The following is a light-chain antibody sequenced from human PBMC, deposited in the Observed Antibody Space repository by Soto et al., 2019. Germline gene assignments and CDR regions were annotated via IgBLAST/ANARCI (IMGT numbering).Light chain of an antibody. CDR3: QQYGSSPKT. Sequence: EIVLTQSPGTLSLSPGERATLSCRASQSVSSNYLAWFQQKPGQAPRLLIYTASSRATGIPDRFSGSGSGTDFHLTIIRLEPEDFAVYYCQQYGSSPKTFGQGTKVEI. CDR2: TAS. J-gene: IGKJ1*01. CDR1: QSVSSNY. V-gene: IGKV3-20*01.